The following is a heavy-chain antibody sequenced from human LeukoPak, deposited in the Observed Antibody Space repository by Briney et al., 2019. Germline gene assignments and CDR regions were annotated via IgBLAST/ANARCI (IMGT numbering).Heavy chain of an antibody. CDR2: IQDSGST. CDR1: GASITSTYW. D-gene: IGHD6-13*01. V-gene: IGHV4-4*02. CDR3: ATRATAGPW. J-gene: IGHJ4*02. Sequence: SGTLSLTCAVSGASITSTYWSTWVRQPPGKGLEWIGEIQDSGSTNYNPSLKSRVTMSVDKSKSQFSLNLTSVTAADTAVYYCATRATAGPWWGQGTLVTVSS.